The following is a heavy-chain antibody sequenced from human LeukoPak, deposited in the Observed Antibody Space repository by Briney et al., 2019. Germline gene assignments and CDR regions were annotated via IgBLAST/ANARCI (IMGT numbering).Heavy chain of an antibody. CDR2: VSGSGDNT. J-gene: IGHJ6*03. V-gene: IGHV3-23*01. Sequence: GGSLRLSCAASGFTFSSHAMSWVRQAPGKGLEWVSSVSGSGDNTYYADAVKGRFTISRDNSKNTLYLHMSSLRAEDTAVYYCACTAYYYYYLDVWGKGTTVTVSS. D-gene: IGHD5-18*01. CDR3: ACTAYYYYYLDV. CDR1: GFTFSSHA.